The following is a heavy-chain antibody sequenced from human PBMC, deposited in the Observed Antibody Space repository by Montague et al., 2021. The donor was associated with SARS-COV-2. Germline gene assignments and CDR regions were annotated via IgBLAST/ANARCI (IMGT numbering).Heavy chain of an antibody. CDR1: GGSISSGGYY. Sequence: TLSLTCTVSGGSISSGGYYWGWIRQHPGKGLEWIGYIYYSGSTYYNPSLKSRVTISVDTSKNQFSLKLSSVTAADTAVYYCARAPRSIAAAGTASDYWGQGTLVTVSS. D-gene: IGHD6-13*01. CDR3: ARAPRSIAAAGTASDY. CDR2: IYYSGST. V-gene: IGHV4-31*03. J-gene: IGHJ4*02.